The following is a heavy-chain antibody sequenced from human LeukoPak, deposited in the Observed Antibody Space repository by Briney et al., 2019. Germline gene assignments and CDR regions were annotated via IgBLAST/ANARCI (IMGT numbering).Heavy chain of an antibody. CDR3: ARRWFDY. CDR1: GGSISSGGYS. CDR2: IYYSGST. J-gene: IGHJ4*02. V-gene: IGHV4-31*11. Sequence: SETLSLTCAVSGGSISSGGYSWSWIRQHPGKGLEWIGYIYYSGSTYYNPSLKSRVTISVDTSKNQFSLKLSSVTAADTAVYYCARRWFDYWGQGTLVTVSS.